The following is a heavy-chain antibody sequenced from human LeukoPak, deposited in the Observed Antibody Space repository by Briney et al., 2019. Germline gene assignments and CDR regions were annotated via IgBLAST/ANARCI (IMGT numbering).Heavy chain of an antibody. Sequence: GGSLRLSCSASGFXFSSFAIHWVRQAPGKGREWVSYISSSGGTIYYADSVKGRFTISRDNAKNSLYLQMNSLRVEDTAVYYCARGRIFGGYWGQGTLVTVSS. V-gene: IGHV3-48*03. CDR2: ISSSGGTI. J-gene: IGHJ4*02. CDR1: GFXFSSFA. D-gene: IGHD3-16*01. CDR3: ARGRIFGGY.